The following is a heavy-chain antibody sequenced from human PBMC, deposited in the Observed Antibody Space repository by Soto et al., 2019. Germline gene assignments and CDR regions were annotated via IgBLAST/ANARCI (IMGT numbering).Heavy chain of an antibody. CDR3: ARDLGVVVVAATPGFDY. D-gene: IGHD2-15*01. J-gene: IGHJ4*02. CDR2: INPNSGGT. CDR1: GYTFTGYY. Sequence: GASVKVSCKASGYTFTGYYMHWVRQAPGQGLEWMGWINPNSGGTNYAQKFQGWVTMTRDTSISTAYMELSRLRSDDTAVYYCARDLGVVVVAATPGFDYWGQGTLVTVS. V-gene: IGHV1-2*04.